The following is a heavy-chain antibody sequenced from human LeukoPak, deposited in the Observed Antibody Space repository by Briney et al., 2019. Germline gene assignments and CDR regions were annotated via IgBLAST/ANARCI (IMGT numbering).Heavy chain of an antibody. J-gene: IGHJ4*01. CDR2: IYYSGST. CDR1: GGSISSYY. D-gene: IGHD1-14*01. CDR3: RGTVMTDGDY. Sequence: PSETLSLTCTVSGGSISSYYWSWIRQPPGKGLEWIGYIYYSGSTTYNPSLKSRVTMSVDTSKNQVSLKLRSVTAADTAVYCVRGTVMTDGDYWGHGTLVTVSS. V-gene: IGHV4-59*01.